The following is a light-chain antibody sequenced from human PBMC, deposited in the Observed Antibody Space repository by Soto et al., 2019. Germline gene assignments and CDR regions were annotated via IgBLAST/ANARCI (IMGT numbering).Light chain of an antibody. V-gene: IGKV3D-15*01. Sequence: EIVMTQSPATLSVSPGERATLSCRASQSVSSNLAWYQQKPGQAPRLLIYGASIRATGIPARFSGSGSGTAFTLTISSLQSEDFAVYYCQQYNNWPQVTFGGGTKVEIK. CDR2: GAS. CDR1: QSVSSN. CDR3: QQYNNWPQVT. J-gene: IGKJ4*01.